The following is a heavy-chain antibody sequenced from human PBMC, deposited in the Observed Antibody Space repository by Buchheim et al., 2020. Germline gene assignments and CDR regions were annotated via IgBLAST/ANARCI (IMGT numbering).Heavy chain of an antibody. CDR3: ARQMGSTETTWGLGYYYYGMDV. D-gene: IGHD4-17*01. CDR1: GGSFSGNY. Sequence: QVQLQQWGAGLLKTSETLSLTCAVYGGSFSGNYWSWIRQPPGQGLEWIGEINHSGNTNYNPSLKSRVNISVDTSKNQLSLKLSSVTAADTAVYYCARQMGSTETTWGLGYYYYGMDVWGQGTT. V-gene: IGHV4-34*01. CDR2: INHSGNT. J-gene: IGHJ6*02.